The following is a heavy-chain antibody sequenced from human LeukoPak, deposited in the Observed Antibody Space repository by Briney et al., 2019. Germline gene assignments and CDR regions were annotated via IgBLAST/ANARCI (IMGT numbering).Heavy chain of an antibody. D-gene: IGHD3-10*01. CDR1: GFTFSNYG. CDR3: ATYKGVKFGDSDDY. Sequence: GGSLRLSCAASGFTFSNYGLHWVRQAPGKGLEWVTFIRYDGSNIYYADSVKGRFTISRDNSKNTLYLQMNSLRPEDTAVYYCATYKGVKFGDSDDYWGQGTLVTVSS. CDR2: IRYDGSNI. V-gene: IGHV3-30*02. J-gene: IGHJ4*02.